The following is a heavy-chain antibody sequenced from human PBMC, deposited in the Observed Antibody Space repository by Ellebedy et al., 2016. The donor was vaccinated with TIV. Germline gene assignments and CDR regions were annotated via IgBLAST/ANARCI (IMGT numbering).Heavy chain of an antibody. J-gene: IGHJ5*02. D-gene: IGHD1-14*01. CDR3: ARGNRTFNP. CDR1: GFTSTSYE. Sequence: GESLKISCVASGFTSTSYEMHWVRQAPGKGLEWVAVVSGHATIQLYADAVKGRFTISKDTSKDTVYLQMNSLRAEDTAVYYCARGNRTFNPWGQGTLVTVSS. V-gene: IGHV3-30-3*01. CDR2: VSGHATIQ.